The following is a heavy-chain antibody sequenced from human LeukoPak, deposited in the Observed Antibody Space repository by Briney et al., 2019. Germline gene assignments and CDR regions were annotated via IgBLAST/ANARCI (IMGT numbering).Heavy chain of an antibody. CDR2: ISGSGGST. CDR3: AKGPRYCSGGSCYFDY. CDR1: GFTFSSYA. Sequence: QPGGSLRLSCAASGFTFSSYAMSWVRQAPGEGLEWVSAISGSGGSTYYADSVKGRFTISRDNSENTLYLQMNSLRAEDTAVYYCAKGPRYCSGGSCYFDYWGQGTLVTVSS. V-gene: IGHV3-23*01. D-gene: IGHD2-15*01. J-gene: IGHJ4*02.